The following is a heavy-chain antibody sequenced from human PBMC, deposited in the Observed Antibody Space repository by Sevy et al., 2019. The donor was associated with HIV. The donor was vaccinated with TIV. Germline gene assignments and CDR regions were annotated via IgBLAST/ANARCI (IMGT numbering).Heavy chain of an antibody. Sequence: SETLSLTCTVSGDSISSHYWSWIRQPAGKGLEWSGNMYISGNTNYNPSLKSRVTMSLDTPKNQFSLRLTSVTAADTAVYYCARDIGYAVSKRYFYSAMDVWGQGTTVTVSS. CDR1: GDSISSHY. J-gene: IGHJ6*02. D-gene: IGHD3-9*01. CDR2: MYISGNT. CDR3: ARDIGYAVSKRYFYSAMDV. V-gene: IGHV4-4*07.